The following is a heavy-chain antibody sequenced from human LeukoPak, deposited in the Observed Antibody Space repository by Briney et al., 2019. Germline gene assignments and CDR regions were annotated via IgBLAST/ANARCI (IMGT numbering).Heavy chain of an antibody. V-gene: IGHV3-23*01. CDR2: ISGSGGST. J-gene: IGHJ4*02. CDR3: AKVRTTVTPSSGDY. CDR1: GFTFRNYG. Sequence: PGGSLRLSCAASGFTFRNYGMSWVRQAPGKGLEWVSAISGSGGSTYYADSVKGRFTISRDNSKNTLYLQMNSLRAEDTAVYYCAKVRTTVTPSSGDYWGQGTLVTVSS. D-gene: IGHD4-17*01.